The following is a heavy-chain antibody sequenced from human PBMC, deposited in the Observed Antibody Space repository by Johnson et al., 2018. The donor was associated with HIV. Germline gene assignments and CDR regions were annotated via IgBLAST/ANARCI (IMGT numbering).Heavy chain of an antibody. CDR1: GFTFSDYY. Sequence: QMLLVESGGGLVRPGGSLRLSCAASGFTFSDYYMTWIRQAPGKGLECVSYISSSGRTIYYTDSVKGRFTVSRDNAKNSLYLQMNSLRAEDTAVYYCARDSLQWLSEVGDAFDIWGQGTMVTVSS. CDR3: ARDSLQWLSEVGDAFDI. CDR2: ISSSGRTI. D-gene: IGHD6-19*01. J-gene: IGHJ3*02. V-gene: IGHV3-11*04.